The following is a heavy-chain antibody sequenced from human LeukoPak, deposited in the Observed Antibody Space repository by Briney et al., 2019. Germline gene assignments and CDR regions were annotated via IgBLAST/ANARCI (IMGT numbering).Heavy chain of an antibody. CDR1: GGSFSGYY. CDR3: ARGRAFGVLFDY. D-gene: IGHD3-16*01. J-gene: IGHJ4*02. V-gene: IGHV4-34*01. Sequence: SETLSLTCAVYGGSFSGYYWSWIHQPPGKGLEWIGEINHSGSTNYNPSLESRVTISVDTSKNQFSLKLSSVTAADTAVYYCARGRAFGVLFDYWGQGTLVTVSS. CDR2: INHSGST.